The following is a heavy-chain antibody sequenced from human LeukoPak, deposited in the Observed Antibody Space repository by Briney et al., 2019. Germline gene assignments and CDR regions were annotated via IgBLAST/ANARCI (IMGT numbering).Heavy chain of an antibody. D-gene: IGHD3-3*01. J-gene: IGHJ4*02. CDR2: IYYSGST. V-gene: IGHV4-59*01. CDR3: ARSPRYYDFWSGYYLFDSFDY. CDR1: GGSISSYY. Sequence: PSETLSPTCTVSGGSISSYYWSWIRQPPGKGLEWIGYIYYSGSTNYNPSLKSRVTISVDTSKNQFSLKLSSVTAADTAVYYCARSPRYYDFWSGYYLFDSFDYWGQGTLVTVSS.